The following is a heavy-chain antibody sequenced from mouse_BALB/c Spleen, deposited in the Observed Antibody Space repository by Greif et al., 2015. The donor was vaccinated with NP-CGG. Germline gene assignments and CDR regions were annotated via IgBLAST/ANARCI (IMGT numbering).Heavy chain of an antibody. CDR2: IRLKSNNYAT. D-gene: IGHD2-4*01. CDR1: GFTFSNYW. J-gene: IGHJ3*01. CDR3: TRRDDSFAY. Sequence: EVQGVESGGGLVQPGGSMKLSCVASGFTFSNYWMNWVRQSPEKGLEWVAEIRLKSNNYATHYAESVKGRFTISRDDSKSSVYLQMTNLRAEDTGIYYCTRRDDSFAYWGQGTLVTVSA. V-gene: IGHV6-6*02.